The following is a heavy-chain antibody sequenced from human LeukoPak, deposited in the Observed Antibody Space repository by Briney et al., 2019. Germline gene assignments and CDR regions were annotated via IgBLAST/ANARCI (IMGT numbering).Heavy chain of an antibody. Sequence: GGSLRLSCAASGFTFNDYAIHWVRQAPGKGLEWVAAISYDGSSKYYADSVKGRFTISRDNSKNTLYLQRNSLRTEDTAVYYCARHGALDHGLDYWGQGTLVTVSS. J-gene: IGHJ4*02. CDR3: ARHGALDHGLDY. CDR1: GFTFNDYA. D-gene: IGHD1-14*01. CDR2: ISYDGSSK. V-gene: IGHV3-30-3*01.